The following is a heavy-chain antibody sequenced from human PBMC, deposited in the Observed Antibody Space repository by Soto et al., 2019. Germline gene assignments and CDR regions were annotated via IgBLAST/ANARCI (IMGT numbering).Heavy chain of an antibody. CDR2: VDSSQHT. Sequence: GGSLRLSCAASGFTFSSYAMSWVRQAPGKGLEWVSLVDSSQHTFYAESVKGRFTVSRDNSKNMVYLQMNSLTADDTALYYCAKWLRGGSYYCDFWGQGTMATVSS. CDR3: AKWLRGGSYYCDF. CDR1: GFTFSSYA. D-gene: IGHD2-15*01. V-gene: IGHV3-23*01. J-gene: IGHJ4*02.